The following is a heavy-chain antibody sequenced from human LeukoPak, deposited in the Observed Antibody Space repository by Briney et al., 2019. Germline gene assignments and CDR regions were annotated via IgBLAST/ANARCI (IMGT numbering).Heavy chain of an antibody. V-gene: IGHV3-23*01. D-gene: IGHD4-17*01. Sequence: GGSLRLSCAASGFTFSSYAMSWVRQAPGKGLEWVSAISGSGGSTYYADSVKGRFTISGDNSKNTLYLQMNSLRAEDTAVYYCATYDYGDYLNYWGQGTLVTVSS. J-gene: IGHJ4*02. CDR3: ATYDYGDYLNY. CDR2: ISGSGGST. CDR1: GFTFSSYA.